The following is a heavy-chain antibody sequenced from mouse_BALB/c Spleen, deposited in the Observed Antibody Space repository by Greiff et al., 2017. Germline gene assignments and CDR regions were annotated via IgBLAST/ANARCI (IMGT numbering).Heavy chain of an antibody. CDR2: ISYDGSN. J-gene: IGHJ2*01. V-gene: IGHV3-6*02. CDR3: ALLLRPFDY. Sequence: EVQLKESGPGLVKPSQSLSLTCSVTGYSITSGYYWNWIRQFPGNKLEWMGYISYDGSNNYNPSLKNRISITRDTSKNQFFLKLNSVTTEDTATYYCALLLRPFDYWGQGTTLTVSS. CDR1: GYSITSGYY. D-gene: IGHD1-1*01.